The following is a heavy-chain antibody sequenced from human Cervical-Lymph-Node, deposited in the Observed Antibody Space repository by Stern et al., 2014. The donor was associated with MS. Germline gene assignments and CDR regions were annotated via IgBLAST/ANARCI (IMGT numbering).Heavy chain of an antibody. D-gene: IGHD3-22*01. CDR1: GFTFSSYS. V-gene: IGHV3-21*01. CDR3: ARDVVYYYDSSGYSHGHFDY. Sequence: VQLVESGGGLVKPGGSLRLSCAASGFTFSSYSMNWVRQAPGKGLEWVSSISSSSSYIYYADSVKGRFTISRDNAKNSLYLQMNSLRAEDTAVYYCARDVVYYYDSSGYSHGHFDYWGQGTLVTVSS. CDR2: ISSSSSYI. J-gene: IGHJ4*02.